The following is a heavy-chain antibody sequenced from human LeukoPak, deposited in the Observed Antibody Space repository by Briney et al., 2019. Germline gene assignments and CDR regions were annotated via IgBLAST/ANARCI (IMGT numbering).Heavy chain of an antibody. CDR2: INHSGST. J-gene: IGHJ3*02. Sequence: SETLSLTCAVSGGSISSGGYYWSWIRQPPGKGLEWIGEINHSGSTNYNPSLKSRVTISVDTSKNQFSLKLSSVTAADTAVYYCARGPPDSSGYFRAFDIWGQGTMVTVSS. D-gene: IGHD3-22*01. CDR3: ARGPPDSSGYFRAFDI. CDR1: GGSISSGGYY. V-gene: IGHV4-61*08.